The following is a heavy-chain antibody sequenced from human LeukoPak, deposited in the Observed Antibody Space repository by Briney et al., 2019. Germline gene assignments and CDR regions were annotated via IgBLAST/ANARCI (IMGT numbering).Heavy chain of an antibody. CDR1: GFTVSSNY. CDR2: IYSGGST. CDR3: ARDQTFDI. J-gene: IGHJ3*02. V-gene: IGHV3-53*01. Sequence: GGSLRLSCAASGFTVSSNYMSWVRQAPGKGLEWVSVIYSGGSTYYVDSVKGQFTISRDNSKNTLYLQKNSLRAEDTAVYYCARDQTFDIWGQGTMVTVSS.